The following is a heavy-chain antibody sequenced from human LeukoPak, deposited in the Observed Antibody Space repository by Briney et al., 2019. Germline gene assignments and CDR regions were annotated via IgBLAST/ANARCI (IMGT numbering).Heavy chain of an antibody. Sequence: GGSLRLTCAASGFTFSSYAMSWVRQAPGKGLEWVSAISGSGGSTYYADSVKGRFTISRDNSKNTLYLQMNSLRAEDTAVYYCARDKRSYDSSGYSFDYWGQGTLVTVSS. V-gene: IGHV3-23*01. J-gene: IGHJ4*02. CDR3: ARDKRSYDSSGYSFDY. CDR2: ISGSGGST. D-gene: IGHD3-22*01. CDR1: GFTFSSYA.